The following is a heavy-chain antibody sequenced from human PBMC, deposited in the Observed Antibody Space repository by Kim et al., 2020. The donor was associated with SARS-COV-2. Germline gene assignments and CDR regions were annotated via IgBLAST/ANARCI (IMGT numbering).Heavy chain of an antibody. CDR3: ATPWDYGDINYYYGMDV. Sequence: SETLSLTCTVSGGSISSSSYYWGWIRQPPGKGLEWIGSIYYSGSTYYNPSLKSRVTISVDTSKNQFSLKLSSVTAADTAVYYCATPWDYGDINYYYGMDVWGQGTTVTVSS. D-gene: IGHD4-17*01. CDR2: IYYSGST. CDR1: GGSISSSSYY. J-gene: IGHJ6*02. V-gene: IGHV4-39*07.